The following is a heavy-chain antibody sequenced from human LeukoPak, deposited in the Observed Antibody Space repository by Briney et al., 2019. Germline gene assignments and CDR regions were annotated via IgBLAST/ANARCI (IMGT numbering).Heavy chain of an antibody. CDR2: IGPTGTDR. Sequence: PGGSLRLSCAASGFTFSSCGFNWVRQAPGKGLEWVSSIGPTGTDRYYADSVRGRFTISRDNAKKSMYLQMDSLRDEDTAVYYCATETIGRHYDYWGQGTLLTVSS. D-gene: IGHD1-14*01. CDR3: ATETIGRHYDY. V-gene: IGHV3-21*01. J-gene: IGHJ4*02. CDR1: GFTFSSCG.